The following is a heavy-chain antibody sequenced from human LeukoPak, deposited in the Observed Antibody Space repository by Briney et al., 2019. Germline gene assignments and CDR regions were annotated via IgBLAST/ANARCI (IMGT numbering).Heavy chain of an antibody. D-gene: IGHD3-22*01. CDR1: GFTFSSYG. CDR2: ISYGGSNK. CDR3: AKDSSGYYLVFDY. J-gene: IGHJ4*02. V-gene: IGHV3-30*18. Sequence: GRFLRLSCAASGFTFSSYGMHWVRQAPGKGLEWVAVISYGGSNKYYADSVKGRFTISRDNSKNTLYLQMNSLRAEDTAVYYCAKDSSGYYLVFDYWGQGTLVTVSS.